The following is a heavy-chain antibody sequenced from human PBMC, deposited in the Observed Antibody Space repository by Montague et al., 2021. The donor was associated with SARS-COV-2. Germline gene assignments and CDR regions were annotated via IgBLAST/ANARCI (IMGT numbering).Heavy chain of an antibody. D-gene: IGHD2-2*01. V-gene: IGHV6-1*01. CDR1: GDSVSSNIAT. J-gene: IGHJ4*02. Sequence: CAISGDSVSSNIATWNWIRQSPSRGLEWLGRTYYRSKWYNDYAESVKSRITIDPDTFKHQFSLHLNSVTPEDTAVYYCAGIPVGSKYYFDFWGQGTLVTVSS. CDR2: TYYRSKWYN. CDR3: AGIPVGSKYYFDF.